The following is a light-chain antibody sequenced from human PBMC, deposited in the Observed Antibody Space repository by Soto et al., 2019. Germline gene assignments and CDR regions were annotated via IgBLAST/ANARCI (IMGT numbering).Light chain of an antibody. CDR3: QQRGNWPT. CDR1: QSVSSY. Sequence: IVLTHSPATLSLSPCERAALSFRASQSVSSYLAWYQQKPGQAPRLLIYDASNRATGIPARFSGSGSGTDFTLTISSLEPEDSALYYCQQRGNWPTFGQGTKVDNK. J-gene: IGKJ1*01. CDR2: DAS. V-gene: IGKV3-11*01.